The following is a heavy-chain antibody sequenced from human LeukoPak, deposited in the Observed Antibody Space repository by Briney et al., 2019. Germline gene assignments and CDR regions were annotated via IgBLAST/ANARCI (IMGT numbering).Heavy chain of an antibody. V-gene: IGHV1-18*01. J-gene: IGHJ4*02. CDR1: GYTFTSYG. CDR3: ARDHSSGWGGNLFDY. CDR2: ISAYNGNT. D-gene: IGHD6-19*01. Sequence: GASVKVSCKASGYTFTSYGISWVRQAPGQGLEWMGWISAYNGNTNYAQKLQGRVTITTDTSTSTAYMELRSLRSDDTAVYYCARDHSSGWGGNLFDYWGQGTLVTVSS.